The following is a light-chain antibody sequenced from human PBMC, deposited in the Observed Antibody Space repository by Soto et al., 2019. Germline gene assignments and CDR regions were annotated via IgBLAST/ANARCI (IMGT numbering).Light chain of an antibody. CDR1: QSIASH. CDR2: DAS. J-gene: IGKJ5*01. Sequence: EIMLTQSPATLSLSPGERATLSCRASQSIASHLAWYQQKPGQAPRLLIHDASSRATGIPARFSGSGSGTDFTLTISSPEPEDFAVYYCQQRNNWPPSITFGPGTRLEI. CDR3: QQRNNWPPSIT. V-gene: IGKV3-11*01.